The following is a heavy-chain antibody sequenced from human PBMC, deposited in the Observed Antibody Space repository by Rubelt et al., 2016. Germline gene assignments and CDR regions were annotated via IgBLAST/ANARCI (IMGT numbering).Heavy chain of an antibody. D-gene: IGHD4-23*01. J-gene: IGHJ4*02. CDR2: IIPIFGTA. CDR3: ARDRYDYGGFDY. Sequence: QVQLVQSGAEVKKPGSSVKVSCKASGGTFSSYAISWVRQAPGQGLEWMGGIIPIFGTANYAQKFQGRVTMTADESTRTAYMELSSLRSEDTAVYYCARDRYDYGGFDYWGQGTLVTVSS. CDR1: GGTFSSYA. V-gene: IGHV1-69*01.